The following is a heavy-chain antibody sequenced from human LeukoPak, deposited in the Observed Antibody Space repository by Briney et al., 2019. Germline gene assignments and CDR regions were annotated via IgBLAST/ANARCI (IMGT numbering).Heavy chain of an antibody. CDR3: ASSSRAGWLLYHYAFDY. D-gene: IGHD3-3*01. CDR1: GYTFTSYY. CDR2: INPSGGST. V-gene: IGHV1-46*01. J-gene: IGHJ4*02. Sequence: ASVKVSCKASGYTFTSYYMHWVRQAPGQGLEWMGIINPSGGSTSYAQKFQGRVTITRDTSTSTVYMELSSLRSEDTAVYYCASSSRAGWLLYHYAFDYWGQGTLVTVSS.